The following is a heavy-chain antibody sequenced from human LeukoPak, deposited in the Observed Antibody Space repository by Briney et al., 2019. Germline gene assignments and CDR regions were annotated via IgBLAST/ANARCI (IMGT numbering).Heavy chain of an antibody. Sequence: SETLSLTCAVYGGSFSGYYWSWSRQPPGKGLEWIGEINHSGSTNYNPSLKSRVTISVDTSKNQFSLKLSSVTAADTAVYYCARAPGIVGATWRVGYFDYWGQGTLVTVSS. CDR3: ARAPGIVGATWRVGYFDY. CDR2: INHSGST. CDR1: GGSFSGYY. D-gene: IGHD1-26*01. J-gene: IGHJ4*02. V-gene: IGHV4-34*01.